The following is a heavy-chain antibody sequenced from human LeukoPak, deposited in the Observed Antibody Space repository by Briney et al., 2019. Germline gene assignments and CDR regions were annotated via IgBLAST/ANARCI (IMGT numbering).Heavy chain of an antibody. CDR1: GGSFSGYY. CDR2: INHSGST. V-gene: IGHV4-34*01. CDR3: ASRPINSGSKLGY. J-gene: IGHJ4*02. Sequence: PSETLSLTCAVYGGSFSGYYWSWIRQPPGKGLEWIGEINHSGSTNYNPSLKSRVTISVDTSKNQFSLKLSSVTAADTAVYYCASRPINSGSKLGYWGQGTLVTVSS. D-gene: IGHD1-26*01.